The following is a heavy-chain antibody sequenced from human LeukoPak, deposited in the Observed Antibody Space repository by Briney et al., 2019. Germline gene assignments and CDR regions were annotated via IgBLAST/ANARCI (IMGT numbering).Heavy chain of an antibody. D-gene: IGHD3-22*01. CDR1: GFIFYSYS. J-gene: IGHJ4*02. V-gene: IGHV3-48*01. CDR3: ARGRRYYDSSVNRGADY. Sequence: GGSLRLSCAASGFIFYSYSMEWVRQAPGKGLEWVSYISSSTTTMLYADSVKGRFTISRDNAKNSLYLQMASLRAEDTAVYYCARGRRYYDSSVNRGADYWGQGTLVTVSS. CDR2: ISSSTTTM.